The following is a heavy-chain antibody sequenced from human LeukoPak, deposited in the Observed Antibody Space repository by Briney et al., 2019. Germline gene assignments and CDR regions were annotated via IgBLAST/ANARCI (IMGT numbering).Heavy chain of an antibody. D-gene: IGHD3-22*01. CDR1: GGSISSYY. CDR2: IYHSGTT. Sequence: SETLSLTCTVSGGSISSYYWSWIRQPPGKGLEWIGYIYHSGTTNYNPSLKSRVTISVDTSKNQFSLKLNSVTAADTAVYYCGRPNPDSSGYYGSFDPWGQGILVTVSS. V-gene: IGHV4-59*08. CDR3: GRPNPDSSGYYGSFDP. J-gene: IGHJ5*02.